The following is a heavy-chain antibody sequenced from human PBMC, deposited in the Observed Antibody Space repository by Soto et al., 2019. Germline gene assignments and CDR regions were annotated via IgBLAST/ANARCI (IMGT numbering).Heavy chain of an antibody. Sequence: GGSLRLSCAASGFTFSSYWMPWFRQLPGKGLVWVSRINSDGSSTTYADSVKGRFTISRDNAKNTLYLQMNSLRAEDTAVYYCVRVPTGGYAFSLDDYWGQGTLVTVSS. CDR2: INSDGSST. D-gene: IGHD5-12*01. CDR3: VRVPTGGYAFSLDDY. V-gene: IGHV3-74*01. J-gene: IGHJ4*02. CDR1: GFTFSSYW.